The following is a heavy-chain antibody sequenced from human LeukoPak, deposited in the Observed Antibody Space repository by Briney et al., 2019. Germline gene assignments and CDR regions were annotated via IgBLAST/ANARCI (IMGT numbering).Heavy chain of an antibody. D-gene: IGHD4-23*01. V-gene: IGHV3-21*01. CDR3: ARDLVGADYGGNEHAFDI. CDR2: ISSSSSYI. Sequence: GGSLRLSCAASGFTFSSYAMGWVRQAPGKGLEWVSSISSSSSYIYYADSVKGRFTISRDNAKNSLYLQMNSLRAEDTAVYYCARDLVGADYGGNEHAFDIWGQGTMVAVSS. CDR1: GFTFSSYA. J-gene: IGHJ3*02.